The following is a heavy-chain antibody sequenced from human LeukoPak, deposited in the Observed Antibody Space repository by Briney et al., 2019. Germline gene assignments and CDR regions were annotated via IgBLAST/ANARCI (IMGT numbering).Heavy chain of an antibody. V-gene: IGHV3-23*01. J-gene: IGHJ5*02. D-gene: IGHD6-19*01. Sequence: PGGSLRLSCAASGFTFSSYAMSWVRQAPGKGLEWVSAISGSGGSTYYADSVKGRFTISRDNSKNTLYLQMNSLRAEDTAVYYCAEESPAVAGTSNWFDPWGQGTLVTVSS. CDR2: ISGSGGST. CDR3: AEESPAVAGTSNWFDP. CDR1: GFTFSSYA.